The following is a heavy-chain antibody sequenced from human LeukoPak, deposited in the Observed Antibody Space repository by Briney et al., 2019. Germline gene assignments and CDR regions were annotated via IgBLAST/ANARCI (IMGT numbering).Heavy chain of an antibody. CDR1: GGSFSGYY. CDR3: ASFYCSGGSCYQYFSYYYMDV. Sequence: SETLSLTCAVYGGSFSGYYWSWIRQPPGKGLEWIGSIYYSGSTYYNPSLQSRVTISVDTSKNQFSLKLNSVTAADTAVYYCASFYCSGGSCYQYFSYYYMDVWGKGTTVTISS. V-gene: IGHV4-34*01. CDR2: IYYSGST. D-gene: IGHD2-15*01. J-gene: IGHJ6*03.